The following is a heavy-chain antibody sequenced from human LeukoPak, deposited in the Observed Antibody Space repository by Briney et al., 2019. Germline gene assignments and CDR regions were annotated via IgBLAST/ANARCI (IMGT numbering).Heavy chain of an antibody. D-gene: IGHD5-18*01. V-gene: IGHV1-8*01. Sequence: ASEKVSCKASGYTFTSYDFNWVRQATGQRPEWMGWMSPNSGDTGYAQKFQDRVTMTRNTSISTAYMELSSLRSDDTAVYYCARGGYSYGCWHAFDIWGQGTMVTVSS. CDR3: ARGGYSYGCWHAFDI. CDR1: GYTFTSYD. CDR2: MSPNSGDT. J-gene: IGHJ3*02.